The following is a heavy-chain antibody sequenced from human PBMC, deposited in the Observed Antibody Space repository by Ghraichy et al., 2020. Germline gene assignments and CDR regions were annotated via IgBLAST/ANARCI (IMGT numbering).Heavy chain of an antibody. Sequence: LSLTCAASGFTVSSNYMSWVRQAPGKGLEWVSVIYSGGTTYYADSVKGRFTISRDNSKNTLYLQMNSLRADDTAVYYCARDPYYYASSGTKGAFDIWGQGTMVTVSS. CDR2: IYSGGTT. J-gene: IGHJ3*02. D-gene: IGHD3-22*01. CDR1: GFTVSSNY. V-gene: IGHV3-53*01. CDR3: ARDPYYYASSGTKGAFDI.